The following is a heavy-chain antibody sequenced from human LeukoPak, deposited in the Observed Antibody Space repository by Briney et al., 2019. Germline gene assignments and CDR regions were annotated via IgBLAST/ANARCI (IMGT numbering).Heavy chain of an antibody. CDR2: IYYSGST. Sequence: SETLSLTCTVSGGSISSYYWSWLRQPPGKGLEWIGYIYYSGSTNYNPSLKSRVTISVDTSKNQFSLKLSSVTAADTAVYYCARGRPYYDFWSGYSKIDAFDIWGQGTMVTVSS. CDR1: GGSISSYY. J-gene: IGHJ3*02. D-gene: IGHD3-3*01. V-gene: IGHV4-59*01. CDR3: ARGRPYYDFWSGYSKIDAFDI.